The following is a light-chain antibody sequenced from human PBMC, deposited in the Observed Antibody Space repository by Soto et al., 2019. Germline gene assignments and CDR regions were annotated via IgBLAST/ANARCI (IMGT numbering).Light chain of an antibody. CDR3: NSYARSNTLL. CDR1: SSDIGAHNF. V-gene: IGLV2-14*03. J-gene: IGLJ1*01. CDR2: EVI. Sequence: QSVLTQPASVSGSPGQAITVSCSGTSSDIGAHNFVSWYQQHPGKAPKLIIYEVINRPSGVSDRFSGSKSGNTASLTISGLQSEDEADYYCNSYARSNTLLFGSGTKVTV.